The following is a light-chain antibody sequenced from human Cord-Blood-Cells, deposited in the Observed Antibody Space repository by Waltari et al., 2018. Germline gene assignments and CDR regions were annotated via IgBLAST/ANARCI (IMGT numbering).Light chain of an antibody. J-gene: IGLJ3*02. CDR3: SSYTSSSTLV. CDR1: SSDVGSYNR. V-gene: IGLV2-18*02. Sequence: QSALTQPPSVSGSPGQSVTISCTGTSSDVGSYNRVSWYQQPPGTAPNLMIYEVSNRPSGVPVRVSGSKSGNTASLTISGLQAEDEADYYCSSYTSSSTLVFGGGTKLTVL. CDR2: EVS.